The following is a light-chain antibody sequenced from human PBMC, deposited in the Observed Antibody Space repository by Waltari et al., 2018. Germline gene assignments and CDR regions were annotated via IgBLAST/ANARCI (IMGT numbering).Light chain of an antibody. CDR1: QVIRDD. CDR2: SAS. CDR3: LQHGGFPWT. Sequence: IQMTQSPSSLSASVGDRVTITCRASQVIRDDLGWFQQKPWKAPKRLIFSASLLQSGVPSRFSGSGSGSEFTLTISSLQPEDFATYYCLQHGGFPWTFGQGTKVEIK. J-gene: IGKJ1*01. V-gene: IGKV1-17*01.